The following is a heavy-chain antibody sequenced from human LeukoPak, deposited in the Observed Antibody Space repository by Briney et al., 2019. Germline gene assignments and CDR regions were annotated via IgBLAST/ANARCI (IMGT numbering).Heavy chain of an antibody. Sequence: ASVKVSCKVSGYTLTELSMHWVRQAPGKGLEWMGGFDPEDGETIYAQKLQGRVTMTTDTSTSTAYMELRSLRSDDTAVYYCARGITIFGVVTYFDYWGQGTLVTVSS. V-gene: IGHV1-24*01. CDR1: GYTLTELS. CDR3: ARGITIFGVVTYFDY. J-gene: IGHJ4*02. CDR2: FDPEDGET. D-gene: IGHD3-3*01.